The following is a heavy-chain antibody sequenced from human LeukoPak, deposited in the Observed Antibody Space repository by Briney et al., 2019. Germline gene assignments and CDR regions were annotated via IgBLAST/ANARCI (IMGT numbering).Heavy chain of an antibody. CDR2: IYYSGST. CDR1: GGSISSSSYY. V-gene: IGHV4-39*01. Sequence: PSETLSLTCTVSGGSISSSSYYWAWIRQPPGKGLEWIGTIYYSGSTYYNPSLESRVIISVDRSKSQFSLRLTSVTAADTAVYYCSRHTLNWGYYFDYWGQGTLVTVSS. CDR3: SRHTLNWGYYFDY. D-gene: IGHD7-27*01. J-gene: IGHJ4*02.